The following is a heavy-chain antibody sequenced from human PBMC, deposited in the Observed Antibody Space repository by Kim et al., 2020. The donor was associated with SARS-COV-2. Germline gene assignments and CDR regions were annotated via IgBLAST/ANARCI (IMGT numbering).Heavy chain of an antibody. D-gene: IGHD4-17*01. CDR3: TRSGTTMTTYYFDY. Sequence: GGSLRLSCTASGFTFGDYAMNWVRQAPGKGLEWVGFIRSKAYGGTTEYAASVKGRFTISRDDSKSIAYLQMNSPKTEDTAVYYCTRSGTTMTTYYFDYWGQGTLVTVSS. CDR2: IRSKAYGGTT. V-gene: IGHV3-49*04. J-gene: IGHJ4*02. CDR1: GFTFGDYA.